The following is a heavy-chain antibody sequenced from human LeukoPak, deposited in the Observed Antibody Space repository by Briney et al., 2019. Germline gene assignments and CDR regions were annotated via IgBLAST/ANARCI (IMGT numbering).Heavy chain of an antibody. V-gene: IGHV3-23*01. CDR3: AKDEKSIATTGYDY. J-gene: IGHJ4*02. CDR2: ISGSGGST. CDR1: GFTFANYA. D-gene: IGHD6-13*01. Sequence: GGSLRLSCAASGFTFANYAMSWVRQGPGKGPEWVSTISGSGGSTYYADSVKGRFTISRDNSKNTLFLQMNSLRADDTAVYFCAKDEKSIATTGYDYWGQGTLVTVSS.